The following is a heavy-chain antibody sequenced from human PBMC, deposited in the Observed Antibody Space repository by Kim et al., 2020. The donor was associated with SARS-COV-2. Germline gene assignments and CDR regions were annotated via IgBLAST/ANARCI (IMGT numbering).Heavy chain of an antibody. J-gene: IGHJ4*02. D-gene: IGHD3-9*01. Sequence: GSLRLSCAASGFTFSNAWMSWVRQAPGKGLEWVGRIKSKTDGGTTDYAAPVKGRFTISRDDSKNTLYLQMNSLKTEDTAVYYCTTLATTTYYDILTGYYRLDYWGQGTLVTVSS. CDR3: TTLATTTYYDILTGYYRLDY. V-gene: IGHV3-15*01. CDR1: GFTFSNAW. CDR2: IKSKTDGGTT.